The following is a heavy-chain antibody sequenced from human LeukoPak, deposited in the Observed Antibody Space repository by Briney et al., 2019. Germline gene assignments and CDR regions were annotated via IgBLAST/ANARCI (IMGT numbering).Heavy chain of an antibody. Sequence: PSETLSLTCGVSGGSITSTNWWSWVRQPPGQGLEWIGEVSLSGLTNYNPSLSSRVIMALDTSKNHLSLHLTSVTAADTAVYYCSRENGAFSPFGYWGQGDLVTVLS. CDR1: GGSITSTNW. V-gene: IGHV4-4*02. CDR2: VSLSGLT. J-gene: IGHJ4*02. D-gene: IGHD2-8*01. CDR3: SRENGAFSPFGY.